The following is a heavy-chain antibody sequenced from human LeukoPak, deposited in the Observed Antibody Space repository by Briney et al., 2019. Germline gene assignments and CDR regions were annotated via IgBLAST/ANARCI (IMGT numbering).Heavy chain of an antibody. J-gene: IGHJ4*02. CDR1: GYTFASYY. Sequence: GASVKVSCKASGYTFASYYMHWVRQAPGQGLEWMGIINPSGGSTTYAQKFQGRVTMTRDTSTSTVYMELSSLRSEDTAVYYCARDSTPTYHSGTYYFEYWGQGTLVTVSS. D-gene: IGHD1-26*01. CDR3: ARDSTPTYHSGTYYFEY. CDR2: INPSGGST. V-gene: IGHV1-46*01.